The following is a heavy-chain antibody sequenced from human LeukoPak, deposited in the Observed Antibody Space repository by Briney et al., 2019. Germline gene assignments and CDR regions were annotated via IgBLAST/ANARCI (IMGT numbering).Heavy chain of an antibody. Sequence: GASVKVSCKASVYTFTSYGISWVRQARGQGLEWMGWISAYNGNTKYAQNLQGRVTMTTDTSTSTAYMELRSLRSDDTAVYYCARNGTNAFDIWGQGTMVTVSS. D-gene: IGHD1-1*01. J-gene: IGHJ3*02. CDR1: VYTFTSYG. CDR3: ARNGTNAFDI. CDR2: ISAYNGNT. V-gene: IGHV1-18*01.